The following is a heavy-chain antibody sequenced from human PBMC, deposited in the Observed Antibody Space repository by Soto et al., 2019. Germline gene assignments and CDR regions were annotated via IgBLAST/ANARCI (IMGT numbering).Heavy chain of an antibody. D-gene: IGHD2-2*01. Sequence: ASVKVSCKASGYTFTSYYMHWVRQAPGQGLEWMGIINPSGGSTSYAQKFQGRVTMTRDTSTSTVYMELSSLRSEDAAVYYCARWGGREYLRHEMGFDPWGQGTPVTVSS. V-gene: IGHV1-46*01. CDR3: ARWGGREYLRHEMGFDP. J-gene: IGHJ5*02. CDR2: INPSGGST. CDR1: GYTFTSYY.